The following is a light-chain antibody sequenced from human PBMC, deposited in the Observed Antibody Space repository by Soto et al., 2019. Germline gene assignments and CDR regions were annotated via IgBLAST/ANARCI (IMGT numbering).Light chain of an antibody. CDR2: DAS. CDR3: QQSYSTPT. Sequence: IQMTQSPSSLSASVGDRVTISCRASQNISFHLNWYQLKPGEAPNLLIYDASSLQSGVPSRFSGSGSETGFTLTISSLQPEDFATYYCQQSYSTPTFGPGTKMNVK. J-gene: IGKJ3*01. CDR1: QNISFH. V-gene: IGKV1-39*01.